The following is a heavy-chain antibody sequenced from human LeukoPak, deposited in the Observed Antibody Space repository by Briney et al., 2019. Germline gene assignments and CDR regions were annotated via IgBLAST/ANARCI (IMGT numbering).Heavy chain of an antibody. CDR3: AKGWDFGSNSHFDY. Sequence: GGSLRLSCAASGFTFTSYAITWVRRAPGKGLEWVSGISGSGGRTFYADSVKGRFTISRDNAKDTLYLQMNSLRAEDTAVYYCAKGWDFGSNSHFDYWGQGILVTVSS. CDR2: ISGSGGRT. CDR1: GFTFTSYA. D-gene: IGHD4-23*01. J-gene: IGHJ4*02. V-gene: IGHV3-23*01.